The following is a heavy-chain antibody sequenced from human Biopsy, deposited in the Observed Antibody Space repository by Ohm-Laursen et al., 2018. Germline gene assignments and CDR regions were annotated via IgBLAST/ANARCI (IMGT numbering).Heavy chain of an antibody. J-gene: IGHJ5*02. D-gene: IGHD3-9*01. CDR2: TFYRAKWYT. Sequence: QTLSLTCAISGDSVSNNRAAWNWIRQSPSRGLEWLGRTFYRAKWYTDFAVSVKSRITLTPDPSTNQFSLQLNSVTPDDTAVYYCAGLVTGFIDPWGQGTLVTVSS. CDR1: GDSVSNNRAA. V-gene: IGHV6-1*01. CDR3: AGLVTGFIDP.